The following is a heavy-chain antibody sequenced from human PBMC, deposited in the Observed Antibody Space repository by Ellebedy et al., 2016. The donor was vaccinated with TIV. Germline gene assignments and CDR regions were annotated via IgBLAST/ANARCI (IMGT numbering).Heavy chain of an antibody. D-gene: IGHD6-13*01. CDR3: ASFIAAIGGRDV. V-gene: IGHV4-39*07. Sequence: MPSETLSLTCPVSGGSISSSSYYWGWIRQPPGKGLEWIGSIYYSGSTYYNPSLKSRVTISVDTSKNQFSLKLSSVTAADTAVYYCASFIAAIGGRDVWGQGTTVTVSS. CDR1: GGSISSSSYY. CDR2: IYYSGST. J-gene: IGHJ6*02.